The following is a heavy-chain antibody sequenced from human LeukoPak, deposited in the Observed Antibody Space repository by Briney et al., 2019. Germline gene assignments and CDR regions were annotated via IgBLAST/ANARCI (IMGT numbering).Heavy chain of an antibody. CDR2: INQDGSEK. CDR1: RFTFSAYW. J-gene: IGHJ4*02. D-gene: IGHD3-10*01. CDR3: ARRGSSAWHFDY. V-gene: IGHV3-7*01. Sequence: GGSLRLSRAASRFTFSAYWLNWVRQAPGKGLEWVANINQDGSEKYYVDSVKGRFTISRDNAKNSLYLQMNRLRVDDTAVYYCARRGSSAWHFDYWGQGTLVTVSS.